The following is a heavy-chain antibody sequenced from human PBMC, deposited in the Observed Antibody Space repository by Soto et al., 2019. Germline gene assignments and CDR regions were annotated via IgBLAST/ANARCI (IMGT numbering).Heavy chain of an antibody. Sequence: EVQLLESGGGLAQPGGSLRLSCAASGFTFSSYPMSWVRQAPGQGLEWVSGIVASGGITYYADSVKGRFTIARDNSKNTLYLQMNSLRAEVTAVDYCAKNSAATIRVGYDYWGQGTLVTVSS. D-gene: IGHD5-12*01. CDR3: AKNSAATIRVGYDY. V-gene: IGHV3-23*01. CDR1: GFTFSSYP. CDR2: IVASGGIT. J-gene: IGHJ4*02.